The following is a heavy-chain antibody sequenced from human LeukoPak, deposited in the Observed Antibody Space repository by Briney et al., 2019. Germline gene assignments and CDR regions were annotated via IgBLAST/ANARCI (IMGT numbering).Heavy chain of an antibody. Sequence: GGSLRLSCAGSGFTINKNYMNWVRQAPGKGLEWVSVIFSGGNTYYADSVKGRFTISRGISNNTLFLQMNSLRAEDTAVYYCARGGAMRDWGQGTLVTVSS. V-gene: IGHV3-53*01. CDR1: GFTINKNY. CDR2: IFSGGNT. J-gene: IGHJ4*02. CDR3: ARGGAMRD.